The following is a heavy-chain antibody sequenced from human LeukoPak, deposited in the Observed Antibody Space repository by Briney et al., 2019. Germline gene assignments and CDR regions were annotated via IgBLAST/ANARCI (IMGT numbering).Heavy chain of an antibody. CDR3: ARVWRWLDD. D-gene: IGHD6-19*01. CDR2: IIAYKSNT. J-gene: IGHJ4*02. Sequence: ASVKVSCKASGYSFTSYFICWVRQAPGQGLEWMGCIIAYKSNTNNAQKLQGRVTMTTDTTTSTAYMELRSLRSDDTAVYYCARVWRWLDDWGQGTLVTVSS. V-gene: IGHV1-18*01. CDR1: GYSFTSYF.